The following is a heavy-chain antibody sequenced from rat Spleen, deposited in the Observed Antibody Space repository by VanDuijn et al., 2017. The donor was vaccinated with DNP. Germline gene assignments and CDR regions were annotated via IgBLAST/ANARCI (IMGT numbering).Heavy chain of an antibody. D-gene: IGHD1-7*01. J-gene: IGHJ1*01. Sequence: EVQLQESGSGLVKPSQSLSLTCSVTGYSITSNYWGWIRKFPGNKMEYIGHISYSGNTNYNPSLKSRISITRDTSKNHFFLHLNSVTTEDTATYYCARWTRYFDYWGPGTMVTVSS. CDR2: ISYSGNT. CDR1: GYSITSNY. V-gene: IGHV3-1*01. CDR3: ARWTRYFDY.